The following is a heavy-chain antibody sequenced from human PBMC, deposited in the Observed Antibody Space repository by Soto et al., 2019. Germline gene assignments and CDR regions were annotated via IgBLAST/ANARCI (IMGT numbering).Heavy chain of an antibody. Sequence: SETLSLTCAVYGGSFSGYYWSWIRQPPGKGLEWIGEINHSGSTNYNPSLKSRVTISVDTSKNQFSLKLSSVTAADTAVYYCARGRGRPIAAAGSSGDYYYYGMDVWGQGTTVTV. CDR3: ARGRGRPIAAAGSSGDYYYYGMDV. J-gene: IGHJ6*02. CDR1: GGSFSGYY. CDR2: INHSGST. D-gene: IGHD6-13*01. V-gene: IGHV4-34*01.